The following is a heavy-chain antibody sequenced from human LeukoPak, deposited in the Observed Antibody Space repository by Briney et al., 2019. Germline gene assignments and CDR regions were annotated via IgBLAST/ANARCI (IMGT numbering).Heavy chain of an antibody. D-gene: IGHD5-24*01. CDR1: GFTFNNYA. J-gene: IGHJ4*02. CDR3: AKDDAWLQFGD. CDR2: ISPNGVIT. Sequence: GGSLRLSCVSSGFTFNNYAMNWVRQAPGKGREWVSGISPNGVITYYADSVKGRFTISRDNSKGTVYLQMNSLRPEDTAVYYCAKDDAWLQFGDWGRGTLVTVSS. V-gene: IGHV3-23*01.